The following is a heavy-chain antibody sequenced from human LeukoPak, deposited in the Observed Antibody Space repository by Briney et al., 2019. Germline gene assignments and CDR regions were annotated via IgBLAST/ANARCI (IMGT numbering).Heavy chain of an antibody. V-gene: IGHV3-21*01. CDR2: ISSSNSYT. J-gene: IGHJ4*01. D-gene: IGHD3-10*01. Sequence: GGSLRLSCAASGFSFTSYSFNWVRQAPGKGLEWVSSISSSNSYTYYADSVKGRFTISRDNAKNSLYLQMDNLRADDTAVYYCARVPFYGEPTPADYWGQGTLVTVSS. CDR3: ARVPFYGEPTPADY. CDR1: GFSFTSYS.